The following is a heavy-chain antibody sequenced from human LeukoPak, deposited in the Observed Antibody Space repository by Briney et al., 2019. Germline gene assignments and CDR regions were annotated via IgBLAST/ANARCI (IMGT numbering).Heavy chain of an antibody. J-gene: IGHJ4*02. CDR2: IKQGGGGR. V-gene: IGHV3-7*03. Sequence: GGSLRLSCAASGSTFKRQWMNWVRQAPGKGLEWVANIKQGGGGRNYVDSVKGRFTISRDDAKNSLYLQLNSLRVEDTAIYYCAGGPDYGARTDYLDYWGQGALVTVSS. CDR1: GSTFKRQW. CDR3: AGGPDYGARTDYLDY. D-gene: IGHD4-17*01.